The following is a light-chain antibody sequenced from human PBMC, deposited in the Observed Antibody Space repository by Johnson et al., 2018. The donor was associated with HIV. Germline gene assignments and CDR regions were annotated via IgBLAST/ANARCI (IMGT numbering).Light chain of an antibody. CDR1: SSNIGNNY. CDR2: GNN. Sequence: QSVLTQPPSVSAAPGQKVTISCSGSSSNIGNNYVSWYQQLPGTAPKLLIYGNNKRPSGIPDRFSGSKSGTSATLGITGLQTGDEADYYCGTWDSRLDAYVFGTGTKVAVL. CDR3: GTWDSRLDAYV. V-gene: IGLV1-51*01. J-gene: IGLJ1*01.